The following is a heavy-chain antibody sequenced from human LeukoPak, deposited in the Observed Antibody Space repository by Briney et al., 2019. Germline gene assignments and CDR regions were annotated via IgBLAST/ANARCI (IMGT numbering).Heavy chain of an antibody. Sequence: ASVKVSCKASGYTFTGYYIHWVRQAPGQGLEWMGWINPNSGGTNYAQKFQGRVTMTRDTSISTAYMELSRLRSDDTAVYYCARSLYYYGSGSYYGNYWGQGTLVTVSS. CDR1: GYTFTGYY. CDR3: ARSLYYYGSGSYYGNY. CDR2: INPNSGGT. D-gene: IGHD3-10*01. J-gene: IGHJ4*02. V-gene: IGHV1-2*02.